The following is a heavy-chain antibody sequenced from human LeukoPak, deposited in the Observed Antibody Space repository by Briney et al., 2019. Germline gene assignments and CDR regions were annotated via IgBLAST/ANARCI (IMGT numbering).Heavy chain of an antibody. Sequence: GGSLRLSCAASGFTFSSYGMHWVRQAPGKGLEWVAFIRYDGSNKYYADSVKGRFTISRDNSKNTLYLQMNSLRAEDTAVYYCAKPSNSKQWLVQRRGNYFDYWGQGTLVTVSS. J-gene: IGHJ4*02. CDR2: IRYDGSNK. D-gene: IGHD6-19*01. CDR3: AKPSNSKQWLVQRRGNYFDY. V-gene: IGHV3-30*02. CDR1: GFTFSSYG.